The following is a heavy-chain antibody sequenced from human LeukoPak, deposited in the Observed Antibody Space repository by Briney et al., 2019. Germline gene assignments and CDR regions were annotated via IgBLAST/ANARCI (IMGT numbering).Heavy chain of an antibody. V-gene: IGHV3-30*03. J-gene: IGHJ4*02. D-gene: IGHD4-11*01. CDR1: GFTFSSYG. Sequence: GRSLRLSCAASGFTFSSYGVHWVRQAPGKGLEWVAVISYDGSNKYYADSVKGRFTISRDNSKNTLYLEMSSLRAEDTAAYYCARPTTASTIYVYYFDYWGQGTLVTVSS. CDR2: ISYDGSNK. CDR3: ARPTTASTIYVYYFDY.